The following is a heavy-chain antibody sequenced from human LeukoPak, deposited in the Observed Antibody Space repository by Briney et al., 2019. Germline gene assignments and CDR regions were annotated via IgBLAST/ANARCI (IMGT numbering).Heavy chain of an antibody. Sequence: ASVKVSCKASGYTFTGYYMHWVRQAPGQGLEWMGRINPNSGGTNYAQKFQGRVTMTRDTSISAAYKELSRLRSDDTAVYYCARDFTTYCTNGVCSDRNWFDPWGQGTLVTVSS. CDR2: INPNSGGT. CDR3: ARDFTTYCTNGVCSDRNWFDP. D-gene: IGHD2-8*01. V-gene: IGHV1-2*06. J-gene: IGHJ5*02. CDR1: GYTFTGYY.